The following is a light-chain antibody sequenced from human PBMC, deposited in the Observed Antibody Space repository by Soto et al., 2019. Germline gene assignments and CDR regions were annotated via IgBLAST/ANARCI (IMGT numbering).Light chain of an antibody. CDR3: SSISTMSTFA. CDR2: DVN. Sequence: QSALTQPASVSGSPEPSIAISCTGTSSDVGAFNHVSWYEQHPGEAPKLLIYDVNNRTSGVSDRFSGSKSGNTASLTISGLQADDEADYYCSSISTMSTFAFGGGTKLTV. CDR1: SSDVGAFNH. V-gene: IGLV2-14*03. J-gene: IGLJ2*01.